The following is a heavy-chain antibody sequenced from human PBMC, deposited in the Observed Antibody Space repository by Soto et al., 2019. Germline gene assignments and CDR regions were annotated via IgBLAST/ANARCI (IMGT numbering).Heavy chain of an antibody. CDR3: ASSRRGVAIVFFDY. V-gene: IGHV4-31*03. D-gene: IGHD3-10*01. J-gene: IGHJ4*02. Sequence: SETLSLTCTVSGASIINGGYYWSWIRRHPGLGLEWIGYISNRGTTYFNPSLKGRVTISKDTSKNQFSLELRSVTAADTAVYYCASSRRGVAIVFFDYWGQGALVTVSS. CDR2: ISNRGTT. CDR1: GASIINGGYY.